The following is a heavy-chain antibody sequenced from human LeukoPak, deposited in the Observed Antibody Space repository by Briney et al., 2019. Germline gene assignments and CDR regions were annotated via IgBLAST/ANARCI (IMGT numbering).Heavy chain of an antibody. V-gene: IGHV4-39*07. CDR3: ARYSSSWYHFDY. CDR2: INHSGST. D-gene: IGHD6-13*01. CDR1: DDSMSSSSYY. J-gene: IGHJ4*02. Sequence: SETLSLTCSVSDDSMSSSSYYWGWIRQPPGKGLEWIGEINHSGSTNYNPSLKSRVTISVDTSKNQFSLKLSSVTAADTAVYYCARYSSSWYHFDYWGQGTLVTVSS.